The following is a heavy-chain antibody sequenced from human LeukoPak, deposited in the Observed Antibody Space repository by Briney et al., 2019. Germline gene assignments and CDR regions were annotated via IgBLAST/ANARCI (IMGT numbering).Heavy chain of an antibody. D-gene: IGHD6-19*01. CDR1: GGTFSSYA. CDR2: IIPIFGTA. CDR3: ARDAGYSSGVTAY. Sequence: GASVKVSCRASGGTFSSYAISWVRQAPGQGLEWMGGIIPIFGTANYAQKFQGRVTITADESTSTAYMELRSLRSEDTAVYYCARDAGYSSGVTAYWGQGTLVTVSS. J-gene: IGHJ4*02. V-gene: IGHV1-69*13.